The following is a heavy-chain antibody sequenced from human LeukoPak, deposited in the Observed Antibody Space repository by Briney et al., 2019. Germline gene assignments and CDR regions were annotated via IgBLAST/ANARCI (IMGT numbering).Heavy chain of an antibody. V-gene: IGHV3-21*04. CDR3: AKVLSLRRFDWVLYIDH. CDR2: ISSSSSYI. J-gene: IGHJ4*02. Sequence: EPGGSLRLSCAASGFTFSSYSMNWVRQAPGRGLEWVSSISSSSSYIYYADSVKGRFTISRDNSKNTLYLQMNSLRAEDTAVYYCAKVLSLRRFDWVLYIDHWGQGTLVTVSS. D-gene: IGHD3-9*01. CDR1: GFTFSSYS.